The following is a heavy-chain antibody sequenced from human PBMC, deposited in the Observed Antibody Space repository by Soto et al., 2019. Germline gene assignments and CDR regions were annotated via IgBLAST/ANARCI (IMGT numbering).Heavy chain of an antibody. CDR1: GGTFSSYA. CDR3: ARDNRGRIHYDSSGYYLYYFDY. Sequence: QVQLVQSGAEVKKPGSSVKVSCKASGGTFSSYAISWVRQAPGQGLEWMGGIIPIFGTANYAQKFQGRVTITADESTSTAYMELSSLRSEDTAVYYCARDNRGRIHYDSSGYYLYYFDYWGQGTLVTVSS. J-gene: IGHJ4*02. V-gene: IGHV1-69*01. D-gene: IGHD3-22*01. CDR2: IIPIFGTA.